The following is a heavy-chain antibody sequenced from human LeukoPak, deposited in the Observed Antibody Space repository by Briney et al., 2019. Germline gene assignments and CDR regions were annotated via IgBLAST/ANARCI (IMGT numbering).Heavy chain of an antibody. D-gene: IGHD3-16*01. V-gene: IGHV1-46*01. CDR1: GYTFTSYY. CDR3: ARGAPRTLYFDY. CDR2: IYPHSDTT. Sequence: ASVKVSCKTSGYTFTSYYVHWVRQAPGQGLEYMGVIYPHSDTTSYAQRFQGRVTMTRDTSTSTVYMELSSLRSEDTAVFFCARGAPRTLYFDYWGQGTLVTVSS. J-gene: IGHJ4*02.